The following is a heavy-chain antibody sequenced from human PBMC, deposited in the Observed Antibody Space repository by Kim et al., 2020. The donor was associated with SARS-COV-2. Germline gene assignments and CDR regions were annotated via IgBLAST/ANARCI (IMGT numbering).Heavy chain of an antibody. V-gene: IGHV4-34*01. CDR1: GGSFSGYY. D-gene: IGHD6-19*01. CDR2: INHSGST. Sequence: SETLSLTCAVYGGSFSGYYWSWIRQPPGKGLEWIGEINHSGSTNYNPSLKSRVTISVDTSKNQFSLKLSSVTAADTAVYYCARGYSSGLGWFDPWGQGTLVIVSS. CDR3: ARGYSSGLGWFDP. J-gene: IGHJ5*02.